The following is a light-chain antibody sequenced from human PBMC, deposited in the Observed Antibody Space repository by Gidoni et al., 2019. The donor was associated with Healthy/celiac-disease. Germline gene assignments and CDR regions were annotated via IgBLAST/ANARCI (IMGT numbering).Light chain of an antibody. J-gene: IGKJ3*01. Sequence: EIVLTQSPATLSLSPGERATLSCRASQRVSSYLAWYQQKPGQAPRLLNYDASNGATGIPARFSGSGSGTDFTLTISSLEPEDFAVYYCQQRSNWPPIFTFGPGTKVDIK. CDR3: QQRSNWPPIFT. CDR1: QRVSSY. CDR2: DAS. V-gene: IGKV3-11*01.